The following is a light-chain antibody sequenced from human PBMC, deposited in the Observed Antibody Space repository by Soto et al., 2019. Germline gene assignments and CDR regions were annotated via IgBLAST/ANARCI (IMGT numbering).Light chain of an antibody. CDR3: QHYGSSPRT. CDR2: GAS. V-gene: IGKV3-20*01. Sequence: IVLTQSPGILSLSPGERATVSCRASQSVTSNYLAWYQQKPGQAPRLLIYGASTRATGISDRFSGSGSGTDFTLTISRLETEDFAVYYCQHYGSSPRTFGQGTKLEI. CDR1: QSVTSNY. J-gene: IGKJ2*01.